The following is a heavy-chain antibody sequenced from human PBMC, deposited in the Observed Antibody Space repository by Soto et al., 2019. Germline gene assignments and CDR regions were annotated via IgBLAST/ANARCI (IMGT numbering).Heavy chain of an antibody. D-gene: IGHD3-10*01. CDR1: GGSISGGGFS. CDR3: ARLQFGEGFDY. CDR2: ILHTGGT. J-gene: IGHJ4*02. Sequence: SETLSLTCAVSGGSISGGGFSWSWIRQPPGKGLEWIGYILHTGGTQYNPSLKSRVSMSVDKSKNQFSLHLTSVTAADTAVYYCARLQFGEGFDYWGQGALVTASS. V-gene: IGHV4-30-2*01.